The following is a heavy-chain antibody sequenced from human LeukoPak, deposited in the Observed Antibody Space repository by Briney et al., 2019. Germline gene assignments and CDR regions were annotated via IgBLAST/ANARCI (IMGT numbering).Heavy chain of an antibody. CDR3: AKDFNPRYSSGWFFDY. Sequence: GGSLRLSCAASGFTFSSCAMSWVRQAPGKGLEWVSAISGSGGSAYYADSVKGRFTISRDNSKNTLYLQMNSLRAEDTAVYYCAKDFNPRYSSGWFFDYWGQGTLVTVSS. J-gene: IGHJ4*02. D-gene: IGHD6-19*01. CDR1: GFTFSSCA. CDR2: ISGSGGSA. V-gene: IGHV3-23*01.